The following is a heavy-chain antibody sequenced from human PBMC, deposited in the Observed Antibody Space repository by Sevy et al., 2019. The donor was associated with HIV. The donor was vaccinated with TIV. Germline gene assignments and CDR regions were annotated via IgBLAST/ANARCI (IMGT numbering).Heavy chain of an antibody. CDR2: IYSGGST. CDR3: AREGDYYDSSGPDAFDI. Sequence: GGSLRLSCAASGFTVSSNYMSWVRQAPGKGLEWVSVIYSGGSTYYADSVKGRFTISRDNSKNTLYLKMNSLRAEDTAVYYCAREGDYYDSSGPDAFDIWGQGTMVTVSS. CDR1: GFTVSSNY. J-gene: IGHJ3*02. D-gene: IGHD3-22*01. V-gene: IGHV3-53*01.